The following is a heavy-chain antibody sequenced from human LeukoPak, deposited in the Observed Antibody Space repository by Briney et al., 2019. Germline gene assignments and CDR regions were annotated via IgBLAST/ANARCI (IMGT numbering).Heavy chain of an antibody. V-gene: IGHV1-2*02. D-gene: IGHD2-2*02. J-gene: IGHJ4*02. CDR1: GYTFTAYH. CDR3: ARDLYLRYYFDY. CDR2: INPNDGST. Sequence: ASVKVSCKASGYTFTAYHMHWVRQAPGQGLEWMGIINPNDGSTNYAQKFQGRVTMTRDTSISTAYMELSRLRSDDTAVYYCARDLYLRYYFDYWGQGTLVTVSS.